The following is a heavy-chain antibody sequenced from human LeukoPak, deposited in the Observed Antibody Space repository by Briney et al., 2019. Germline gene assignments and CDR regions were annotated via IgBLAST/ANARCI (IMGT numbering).Heavy chain of an antibody. CDR2: IDTSGNT. CDR1: GGSISSYY. D-gene: IGHD6-13*01. J-gene: IGHJ2*01. V-gene: IGHV4-4*07. Sequence: SETLSLTCTVSGGSISSYYWSWIRQPAGKGLERIGRIDTSGNTNYKPSLKSRVTMSVDTSKKQFSLKLSSVTAADTAVYYCARVSSSWYQDWYFDFWGRGTLVTVSS. CDR3: ARVSSSWYQDWYFDF.